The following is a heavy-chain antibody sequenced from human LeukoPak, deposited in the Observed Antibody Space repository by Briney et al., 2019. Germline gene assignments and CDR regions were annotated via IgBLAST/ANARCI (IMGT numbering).Heavy chain of an antibody. V-gene: IGHV4-61*01. Sequence: SETLSLTCTVSGGSVSSGSYYWSWIRQPPGKGLEWIGYIYYSGSTNYNPSLKSRVTISVDTSKNRFSLKLSSVTAADTAVYYCARENRGYSGYDSAGVYYFDYWGQGTLVTVSS. CDR1: GGSVSSGSYY. D-gene: IGHD5-12*01. CDR3: ARENRGYSGYDSAGVYYFDY. CDR2: IYYSGST. J-gene: IGHJ4*02.